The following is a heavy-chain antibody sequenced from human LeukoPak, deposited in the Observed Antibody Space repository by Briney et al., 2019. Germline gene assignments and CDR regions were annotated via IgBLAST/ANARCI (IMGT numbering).Heavy chain of an antibody. CDR1: GFTFSSYS. CDR2: ISSSSSYI. J-gene: IGHJ3*02. Sequence: PGGSLRLSCAASGFTFSSYSMNGVRQAPGKGLEWVSSISSSSSYIYYADSVKGRFTISRDNAKNSLYLHMNNLRADEDTAIYYCARGKGGSYAFDIWGQGTMVTVSP. V-gene: IGHV3-21*01. CDR3: ARGKGGSYAFDI. D-gene: IGHD5-12*01.